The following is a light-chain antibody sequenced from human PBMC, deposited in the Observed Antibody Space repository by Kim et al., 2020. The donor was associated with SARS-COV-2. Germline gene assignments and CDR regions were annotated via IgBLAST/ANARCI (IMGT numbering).Light chain of an antibody. Sequence: LSPGERATLSCRASQSVSSSCLDWCQQKPGQAPRLLIHGASSRATGIPDRFSGSGSGTDFSLTISRLEPEDFAVYYCQQYGSSPRTFGQGTKLEI. CDR1: QSVSSSC. CDR2: GAS. J-gene: IGKJ2*01. CDR3: QQYGSSPRT. V-gene: IGKV3-20*01.